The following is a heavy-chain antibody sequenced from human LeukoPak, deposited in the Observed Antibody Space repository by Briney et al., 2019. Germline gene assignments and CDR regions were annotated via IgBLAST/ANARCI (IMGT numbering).Heavy chain of an antibody. V-gene: IGHV1-69*05. CDR3: ARDVSQYSSSGYNGDAFDI. D-gene: IGHD6-13*01. CDR2: SIPIFCTA. J-gene: IGHJ3*02. CDR1: VGTFSSYA. Sequence: SAKVSCKSSVGTFSSYAISWVRQAPGQGLEWMGGSIPIFCTANYAQKFQGRVTITTDESTSTAYMELSSLRSEDTAVYYYARDVSQYSSSGYNGDAFDIWGQGTMVTVSS.